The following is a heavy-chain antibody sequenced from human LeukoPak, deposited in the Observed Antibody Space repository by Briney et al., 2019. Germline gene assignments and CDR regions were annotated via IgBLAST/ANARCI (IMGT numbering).Heavy chain of an antibody. J-gene: IGHJ4*02. Sequence: ASVTVSFKSAGSTFTSYDINWERQAAGQGHGWMGWMGPRRGYTGNAQNFQGRITMTSDTSITTAYMELSSLTSDDTAVYYCARGWISGAISEHYFENWGQGTLVTVSS. CDR3: ARGWISGAISEHYFEN. CDR1: GSTFTSYD. V-gene: IGHV1-8*01. CDR2: MGPRRGYT. D-gene: IGHD4-23*01.